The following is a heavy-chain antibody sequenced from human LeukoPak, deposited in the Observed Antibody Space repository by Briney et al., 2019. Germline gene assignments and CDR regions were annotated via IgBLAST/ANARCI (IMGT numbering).Heavy chain of an antibody. J-gene: IGHJ4*02. CDR2: ISGSGGST. D-gene: IGHD4-23*01. Sequence: PGGSLRLPCAASGFTFSTYAMSWVRQAPGKGLEWVSAISGSGGSTYYADSVKGRFTISRDNSKNTLYLQMNSLRAEDTAVYYCAKVFGDGGNSPSDYWGQGTLVTVSS. CDR1: GFTFSTYA. CDR3: AKVFGDGGNSPSDY. V-gene: IGHV3-23*01.